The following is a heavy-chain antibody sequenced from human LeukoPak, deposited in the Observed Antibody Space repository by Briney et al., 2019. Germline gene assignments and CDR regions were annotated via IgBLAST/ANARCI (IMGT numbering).Heavy chain of an antibody. J-gene: IGHJ4*02. D-gene: IGHD3-9*01. CDR1: GFTFSSYA. V-gene: IGHV3-64*01. CDR2: ISSNGGST. Sequence: GGSLRLSCAASGFTFSSYAMHWVRQAPGKGLEYVSAISSNGGSTYYANSVKGRFTISRDNSKNTLYLQMGSLRAEDMAVYYCARGPERWNFYYHILTGYYTDWGQGTLVTVSS. CDR3: ARGPERWNFYYHILTGYYTD.